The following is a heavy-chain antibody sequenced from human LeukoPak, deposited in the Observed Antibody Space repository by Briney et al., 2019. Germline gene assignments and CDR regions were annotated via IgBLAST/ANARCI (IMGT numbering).Heavy chain of an antibody. CDR2: INPSGGST. Sequence: ASVKVSCKVSGGAFSSYGFSWVRQAPGQGLEWMGIINPSGGSTSYAQKFQGRVTMTRDMSTSTVYMELSSLRSEDTAVYYCARERSSSFDYWGQGTLVTVSS. CDR1: GGAFSSYG. CDR3: ARERSSSFDY. D-gene: IGHD6-13*01. V-gene: IGHV1-46*01. J-gene: IGHJ4*02.